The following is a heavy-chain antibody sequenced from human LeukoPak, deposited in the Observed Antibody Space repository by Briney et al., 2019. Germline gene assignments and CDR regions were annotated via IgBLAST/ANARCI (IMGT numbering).Heavy chain of an antibody. CDR2: IKQDGSEK. CDR1: GFTFSSYW. CDR3: ARGLSGYEDGHFDY. Sequence: PGGSLRLSCAASGFTFSSYWMSWVRQAPGKGREGVANIKQDGSEKYYVDSVKGRFTISRDNAKNSLYLQMNSLRAEDTAVYYCARGLSGYEDGHFDYWGQGTLVTVSS. J-gene: IGHJ4*02. D-gene: IGHD5-12*01. V-gene: IGHV3-7*01.